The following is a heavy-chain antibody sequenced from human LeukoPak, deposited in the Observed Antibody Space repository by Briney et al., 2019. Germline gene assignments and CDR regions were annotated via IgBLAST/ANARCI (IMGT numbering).Heavy chain of an antibody. CDR3: ASLGTLRS. Sequence: SETLSITCTVSGGSVSSSSYYWGWIRQPPGEGLEWIGSISYSGTNYNNPSLKSRVSISIDTSKNQFSVKLTSVTAADTAMYYCASLGTLRSWGQGTLVTVSS. V-gene: IGHV4-39*01. CDR1: GGSVSSSSYY. D-gene: IGHD7-27*01. CDR2: ISYSGTN. J-gene: IGHJ5*02.